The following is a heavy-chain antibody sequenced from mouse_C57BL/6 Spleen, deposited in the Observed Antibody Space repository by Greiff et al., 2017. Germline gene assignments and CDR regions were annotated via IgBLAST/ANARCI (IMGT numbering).Heavy chain of an antibody. CDR1: GYTFTSYW. CDR3: ARGGGYYDYAMYY. V-gene: IGHV1-55*01. D-gene: IGHD2-3*01. CDR2: IYPGSGST. Sequence: QVQLKPPGAELVKPGASVKMSCKASGYTFTSYWLTWVKQRPGQGLEWIGDIYPGSGSTKYNEKFKSKATLTVDTASSTAYMQLSSLTSEDYAVYDCARGGGYYDYAMYYWGQGTSVTVSS. J-gene: IGHJ4*01.